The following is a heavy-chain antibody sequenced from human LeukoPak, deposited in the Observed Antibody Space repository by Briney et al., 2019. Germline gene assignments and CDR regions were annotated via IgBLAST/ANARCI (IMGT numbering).Heavy chain of an antibody. J-gene: IGHJ4*02. Sequence: GGSLRLSCAASGFTVSSNYMSWVRQAPGKGLEWVSVIYSGGSTYYADSVKGRFTISRDNSKNTLYLQMNSLRAEDTAVYYCAKVAKIAYSSSWYDYWGQGTLVTVS. D-gene: IGHD6-13*01. CDR3: AKVAKIAYSSSWYDY. V-gene: IGHV3-53*05. CDR1: GFTVSSNY. CDR2: IYSGGST.